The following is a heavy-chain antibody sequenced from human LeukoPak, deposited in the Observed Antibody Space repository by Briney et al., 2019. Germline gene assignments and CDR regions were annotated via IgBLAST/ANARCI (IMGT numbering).Heavy chain of an antibody. CDR1: GYTFTSYG. D-gene: IGHD3-3*01. J-gene: IGHJ6*03. CDR3: ARVGGFLEWLPYYYYYYYMDV. V-gene: IGHV1-18*01. CDR2: ISAYNGNT. Sequence: GASVKVSCKASGYTFTSYGISWVRQAPGQGLEWMGWISAYNGNTNYAQKLQGRVTMTTDTSTSTAYMELRSLRSDDTAVYYCARVGGFLEWLPYYYYYYYMDVWGKGTTVTVSS.